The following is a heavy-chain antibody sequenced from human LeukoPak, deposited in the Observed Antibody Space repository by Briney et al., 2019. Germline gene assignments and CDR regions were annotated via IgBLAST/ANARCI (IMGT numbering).Heavy chain of an antibody. Sequence: PSETLSLTCTVSGGSISNFYWGGIRQPAGKGLEWIGRIHIRGSTDYSPSLKSRVSMSVDTSKNQFFLRLRSVTAADTAVYYCARLSQQNYAWVGDWGQGTLVTVSS. J-gene: IGHJ4*02. CDR2: IHIRGST. CDR3: ARLSQQNYAWVGD. V-gene: IGHV4-4*07. CDR1: GGSISNFY. D-gene: IGHD2-2*01.